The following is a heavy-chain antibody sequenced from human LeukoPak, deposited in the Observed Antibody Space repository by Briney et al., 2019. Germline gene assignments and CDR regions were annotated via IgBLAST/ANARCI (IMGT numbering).Heavy chain of an antibody. Sequence: GASVKVSCKASGYTFTSYYMHWVRQAPGQGLEWMGIINPSGGSTSYAQKFQGRVTMTRDTSTSTVYMELSSLRSEDTAVYYCARTRPSYYYDSSGSFDYWGQGTLVTVSS. J-gene: IGHJ4*02. D-gene: IGHD3-22*01. CDR2: INPSGGST. CDR1: GYTFTSYY. CDR3: ARTRPSYYYDSSGSFDY. V-gene: IGHV1-46*01.